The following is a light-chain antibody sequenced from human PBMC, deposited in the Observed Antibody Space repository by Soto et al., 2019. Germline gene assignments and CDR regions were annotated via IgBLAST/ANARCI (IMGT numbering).Light chain of an antibody. J-gene: IGKJ4*01. CDR3: MQALQTPRLT. Sequence: DIVMTQSPLSLPVTPGEPASISCRSSQSLLYSNGYNYLDWYLQKPGQSPQLLIYLGSNRASGVPDMFSGSGSGTDFTLKISRVEAEDVGVYYCMQALQTPRLTFGGGTKVEIK. V-gene: IGKV2-28*01. CDR2: LGS. CDR1: QSLLYSNGYNY.